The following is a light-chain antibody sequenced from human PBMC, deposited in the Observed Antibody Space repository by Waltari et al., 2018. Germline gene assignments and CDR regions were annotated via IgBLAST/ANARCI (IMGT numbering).Light chain of an antibody. J-gene: IGKJ1*01. CDR2: AAS. CDR1: QRVSGY. CDR3: QQTYSNFRT. Sequence: DIQMTQSPSSLPASVGDSVTITCRTSQRVSGYLNWYQQKPGQAPKLLIYAASSLQSGVPSRFSGSGFGTDFTLTINGLQPEDFAVYYCQQTYSNFRTFGLGTKVDVK. V-gene: IGKV1-39*01.